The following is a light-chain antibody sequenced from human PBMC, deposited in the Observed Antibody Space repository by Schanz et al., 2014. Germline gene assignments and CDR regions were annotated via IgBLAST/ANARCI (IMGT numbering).Light chain of an antibody. CDR2: DVS. CDR1: SSDVGGYNY. V-gene: IGLV2-8*01. J-gene: IGLJ3*02. Sequence: QSALTQPPSASGSPGQSVTISCSGTSSDVGGYNYVSWYQKHPGKAPKLMIYDVSQRPSGVPDRFSGSKSGTSASLAISGLQSEDEADYHCAAWDDSLQGWVFGGGTKLTVL. CDR3: AAWDDSLQGWV.